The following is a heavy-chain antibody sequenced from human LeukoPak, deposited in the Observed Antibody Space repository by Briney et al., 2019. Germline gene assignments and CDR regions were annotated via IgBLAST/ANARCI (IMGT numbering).Heavy chain of an antibody. D-gene: IGHD3-16*02. J-gene: IGHJ4*02. V-gene: IGHV4-30-4*01. CDR3: ASSPRGLSTYYFDY. Sequence: PSETLSLTCTVSGGSISSGDYYWSWIRQPPGKGLEWIGYIYYSGSTYYNPSLKSRVTISVDRSKNQFSLKLSSVTAADTAVYYCASSPRGLSTYYFDYWGQGTLVTVSS. CDR2: IYYSGST. CDR1: GGSISSGDYY.